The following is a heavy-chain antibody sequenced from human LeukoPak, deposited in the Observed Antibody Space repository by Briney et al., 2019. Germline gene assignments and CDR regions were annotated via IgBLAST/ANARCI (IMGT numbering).Heavy chain of an antibody. V-gene: IGHV1-2*04. CDR2: INPNSGGT. J-gene: IGHJ4*02. CDR3: ARGSVRGVIITPPFDY. CDR1: GYTFTGYY. D-gene: IGHD3-10*01. Sequence: ASVKVSCKASGYTFTGYYMHWVRQAPGQGLEWMGSINPNSGGTNYAQKFQGWVTMTRDTSISTAYMELSRLRSDDTAVYYCARGSVRGVIITPPFDYWGQGTLVTVSS.